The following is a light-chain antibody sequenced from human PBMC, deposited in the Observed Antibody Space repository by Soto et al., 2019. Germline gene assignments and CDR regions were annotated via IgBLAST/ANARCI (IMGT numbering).Light chain of an antibody. CDR2: GAS. V-gene: IGKV1-5*01. Sequence: DIPMTKSPSTLSASVGDRVTITCRSRQSISSWLAWYQQKPGKAPKLLIYGASSLESGVPSRFRGSGSVTEFTLTIDSLQPDDCATYFCQQYSSSSTAVGHGTKLEIK. CDR3: QQYSSSSTA. CDR1: QSISSW. J-gene: IGKJ2*01.